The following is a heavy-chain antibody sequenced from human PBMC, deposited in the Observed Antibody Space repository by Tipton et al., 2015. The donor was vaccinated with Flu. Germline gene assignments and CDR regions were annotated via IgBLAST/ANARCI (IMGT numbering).Heavy chain of an antibody. CDR1: GDSIRSSDYY. J-gene: IGHJ5*02. V-gene: IGHV4-61*05. Sequence: TLSLTCAVSGDSIRSSDYYWAWIRQPPGKGLEWIGNIFHSGNSYHNPSLKGRVTISVDTSKNQFSLKLSSVTAADTAVYYRARRDYSNYVSEPQNWFDPWGQGALVTVSS. CDR3: ARRDYSNYVSEPQNWFDP. D-gene: IGHD4-11*01. CDR2: IFHSGNS.